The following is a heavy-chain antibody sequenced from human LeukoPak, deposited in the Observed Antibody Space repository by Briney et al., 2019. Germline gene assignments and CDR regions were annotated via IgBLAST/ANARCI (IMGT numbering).Heavy chain of an antibody. V-gene: IGHV1-69*05. CDR3: ARDRWIFDY. J-gene: IGHJ4*02. CDR1: GGTFSNYA. CDR2: IIPIFGTA. D-gene: IGHD2-2*03. Sequence: ASVKVSCKASGGTFSNYAISWVRQAPGQGLERVGGIIPIFGTANYAQKFQGRVTMTRDMSTSTVYMELSSLRSEDTAIYYCARDRWIFDYWGQGTLVTVSS.